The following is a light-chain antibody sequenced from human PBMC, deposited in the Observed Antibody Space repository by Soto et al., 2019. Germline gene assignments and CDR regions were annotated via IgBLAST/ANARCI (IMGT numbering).Light chain of an antibody. J-gene: IGKJ5*01. Sequence: IRITQSPCTLSGSVGDGVTITCRASQTISSWLAWYQQKPGKAPKLLIYKAPSLESGVPSRVSASGSGTEFTLSFSSLQPDECAPYNCEESETYPLSLGHGTRLEIK. CDR1: QTISSW. CDR2: KAP. CDR3: EESETYPLS. V-gene: IGKV1-5*03.